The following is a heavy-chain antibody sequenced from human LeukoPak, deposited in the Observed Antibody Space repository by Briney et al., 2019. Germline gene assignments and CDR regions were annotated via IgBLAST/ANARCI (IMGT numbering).Heavy chain of an antibody. J-gene: IGHJ3*02. Sequence: PGGSLRLSCAAPGFTFSSYAMSWVPQAPGEGLEWVSAISGSGGSTYYADSVKGRFTISRDNSKNTLYLQMNSLRAEDTAVYYCAKSVLLWFGELPHMWGQGTMVTVSS. CDR2: ISGSGGST. V-gene: IGHV3-23*01. CDR1: GFTFSSYA. CDR3: AKSVLLWFGELPHM. D-gene: IGHD3-10*01.